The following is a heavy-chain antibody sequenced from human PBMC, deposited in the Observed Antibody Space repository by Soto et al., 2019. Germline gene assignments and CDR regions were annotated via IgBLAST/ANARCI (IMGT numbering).Heavy chain of an antibody. J-gene: IGHJ5*02. V-gene: IGHV4-34*01. D-gene: IGHD6-13*01. CDR2: INHSGST. CDR3: AIKHSRGIAAAGTWFDP. CDR1: GGSFSGYY. Sequence: SETLSLTCAVYGGSFSGYYWSWIRQPPGKGLEWIGEINHSGSTNYNPSLKSRVTISVDTSKNQFSLKLSSVTAADTAVYYCAIKHSRGIAAAGTWFDPWGQGTLVTVSS.